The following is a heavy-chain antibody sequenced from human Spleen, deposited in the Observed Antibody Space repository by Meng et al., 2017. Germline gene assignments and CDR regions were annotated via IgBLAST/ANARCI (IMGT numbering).Heavy chain of an antibody. Sequence: SETLSLTCRVHGASFSLYYWSWPRQPPGKGPEWFGEINHTGRTNYNPSLRSRVTISVDRSKSRFSLRLTSVTAADTAMYYCARGTASGSYPIDDWGLGMPVNVAS. CDR1: GASFSLYY. CDR2: INHTGRT. D-gene: IGHD6-19*01. CDR3: ARGTASGSYPIDD. V-gene: IGHV4-34*01. J-gene: IGHJ4*02.